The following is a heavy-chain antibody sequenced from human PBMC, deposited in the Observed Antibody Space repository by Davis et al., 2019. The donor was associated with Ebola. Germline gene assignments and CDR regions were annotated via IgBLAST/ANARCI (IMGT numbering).Heavy chain of an antibody. CDR1: GFTFSSYS. V-gene: IGHV3-21*04. CDR3: AKAPSGWYWFDP. Sequence: GGSLRLSCAASGFTFSSYSMNWVRQAPGKGLEWVSSISSSSSYIYYADSVKGRFTISRDNAKNSLYLQMNSLRAEDTAVYYCAKAPSGWYWFDPWGQGTLVTVSS. CDR2: ISSSSSYI. J-gene: IGHJ5*02. D-gene: IGHD6-19*01.